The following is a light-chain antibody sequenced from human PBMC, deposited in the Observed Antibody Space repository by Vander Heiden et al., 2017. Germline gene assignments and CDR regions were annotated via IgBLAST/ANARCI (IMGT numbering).Light chain of an antibody. V-gene: IGKV3-11*01. J-gene: IGKJ1*01. CDR2: EAS. Sequence: EIVLPQSPATLSLSPGEGATLSCRASQSVSSYLAWYQHKPGQAPRLLIYEASNRATGIPGRFSGTGSGTDFTLTISSLEPEDSAVYYCQHRSGWLPGTFGPGTKVEIK. CDR3: QHRSGWLPGT. CDR1: QSVSSY.